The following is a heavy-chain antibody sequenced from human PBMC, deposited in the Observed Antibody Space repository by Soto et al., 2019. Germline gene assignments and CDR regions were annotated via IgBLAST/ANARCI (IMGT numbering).Heavy chain of an antibody. CDR1: GGTFSSYT. D-gene: IGHD2-21*02. Sequence: QVRLVQSGAEVKKSGSSVKVSCMASGGTFSSYTVNWLRQAPGRGLEWMGRVIPVLTTTDYAQKVRGRVTITADKSANAVYMELTSLSSEDTAIYYCARRRYCGYDCYHKHYYGMDVWGQGTTVTVAS. J-gene: IGHJ6*02. V-gene: IGHV1-69*08. CDR2: VIPVLTTT. CDR3: ARRRYCGYDCYHKHYYGMDV.